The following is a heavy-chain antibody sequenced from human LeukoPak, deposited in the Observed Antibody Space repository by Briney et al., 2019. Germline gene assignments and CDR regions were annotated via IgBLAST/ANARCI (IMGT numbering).Heavy chain of an antibody. CDR3: ARAVGVRGVISFDY. CDR1: GGSISSHY. CDR2: IYYSGST. Sequence: SETLSLTCTVSGGSISSHYRSWIRQPPGKGLEWIGYIYYSGSTNYNPSLKSRVTISVDTSKNQFSLKLSSVTAADTAVYYCARAVGVRGVISFDYWGQGTLVTVSS. J-gene: IGHJ4*02. D-gene: IGHD3-10*01. V-gene: IGHV4-59*11.